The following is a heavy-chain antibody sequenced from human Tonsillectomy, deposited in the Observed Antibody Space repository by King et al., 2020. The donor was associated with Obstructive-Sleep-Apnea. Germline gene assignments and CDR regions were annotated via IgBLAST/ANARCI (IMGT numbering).Heavy chain of an antibody. Sequence: VQLGESGGGLVKPGGSLRLSCAASGFTFSDAWMSWVRQAPGKGLEWVGRIQTKTGVGTTDYAAPVEGRFTFSRDDSKNTLYLQMNSLKTEDPAVYYCKWIEYGMDVWGQGTTVTVSS. V-gene: IGHV3-15*01. CDR3: KWIEYGMDV. J-gene: IGHJ6*02. CDR2: IQTKTGVGTT. CDR1: GFTFSDAW. D-gene: IGHD5-12*01.